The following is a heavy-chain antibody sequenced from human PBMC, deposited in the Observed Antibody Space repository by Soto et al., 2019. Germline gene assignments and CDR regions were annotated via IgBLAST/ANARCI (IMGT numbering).Heavy chain of an antibody. CDR2: IYVNESA. J-gene: IGHJ4*01. D-gene: IGHD3-10*01. Sequence: RSLTCTLTGGSVTSGDFYWSWIRQPPGKGLEWIGYIYVNESAYYNPSLKSRSTISVDTSKNQFSLKLSSVTAADTAIYYCAALLAGGWGQGSLVTVSS. V-gene: IGHV4-30-4*01. CDR3: AALLAGG. CDR1: GGSVTSGDFY.